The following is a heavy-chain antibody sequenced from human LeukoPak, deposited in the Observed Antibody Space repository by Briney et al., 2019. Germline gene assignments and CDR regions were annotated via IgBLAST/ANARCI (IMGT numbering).Heavy chain of an antibody. V-gene: IGHV3-74*01. CDR3: MRDYMGWFDP. CDR1: GFTFSSHW. J-gene: IGHJ5*02. CDR2: ISSDGKYI. Sequence: GGSLRLSCAASGFTFSSHWMHWVRHAPGEGLVWVSRISSDGKYINYADSVRGADSVKGRFTISRDTASNTMHLEMNNLRIEDTAVYYCMRDYMGWFDPWGQGSLVTVSS. D-gene: IGHD3-10*01.